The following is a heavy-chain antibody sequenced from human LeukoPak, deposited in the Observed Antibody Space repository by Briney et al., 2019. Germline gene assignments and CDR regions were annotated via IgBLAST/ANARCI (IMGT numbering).Heavy chain of an antibody. CDR2: IYYSGST. J-gene: IGHJ4*02. Sequence: PSETLSLTCTVSGGSISSYYWSWIRQPPGKGLEWIGYIYYSGSTNYNPSLKSRVTISVDTSKNQFSLKLNSVTAADTAVYYCARDPGNYFGYWGQGTLVTVSS. CDR1: GGSISSYY. D-gene: IGHD6-13*01. V-gene: IGHV4-59*01. CDR3: ARDPGNYFGY.